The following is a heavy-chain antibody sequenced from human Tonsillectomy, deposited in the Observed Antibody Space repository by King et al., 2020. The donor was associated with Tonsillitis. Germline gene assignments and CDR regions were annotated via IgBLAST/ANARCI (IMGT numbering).Heavy chain of an antibody. V-gene: IGHV4-39*01. CDR3: ARLVIFGVIRD. CDR2: IYYSGST. CDR1: GGSISSSSYY. Sequence: LQLQESGPGLVKPSETLSLTCSVSGGSISSSSYYWGGLRDPPGTGLGGIGSIYYSGSTYYNPSLESRVTISVDTSNNQFSLKLSSVTAADTAVYYCARLVIFGVIRDWGQGTLVTVSS. D-gene: IGHD3-3*01. J-gene: IGHJ4*02.